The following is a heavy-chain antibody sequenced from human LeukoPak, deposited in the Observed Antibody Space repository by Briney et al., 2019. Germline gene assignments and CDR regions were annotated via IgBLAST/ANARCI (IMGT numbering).Heavy chain of an antibody. CDR2: IYSGGST. J-gene: IGHJ4*02. Sequence: SGGSLRLSCAASGFTVSTYYMTWVHQAPGKGLECVSLIYSGGSTYYADSVKGRFTVSRDNSKNTLYLQMNSLRAEDTAMYYCARGLGYCTSTTCLLPFDYWGQGTLVTVSS. CDR1: GFTVSTYY. V-gene: IGHV3-53*01. CDR3: ARGLGYCTSTTCLLPFDY. D-gene: IGHD2-2*01.